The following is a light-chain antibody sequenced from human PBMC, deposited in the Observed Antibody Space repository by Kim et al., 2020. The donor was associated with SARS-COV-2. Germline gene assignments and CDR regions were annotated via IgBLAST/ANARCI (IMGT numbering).Light chain of an antibody. CDR3: QVWDSTGDHVV. CDR2: YDS. V-gene: IGLV3-21*04. CDR1: NIGSNS. J-gene: IGLJ2*01. Sequence: APGKTASITCGGNNIGSNSVHWYQQRPGQAPVLVIYYDSDRPSGIPERFSGSNSGNTATLTLSRVEAGDEADYYCQVWDSTGDHVVFGGGTQLTVL.